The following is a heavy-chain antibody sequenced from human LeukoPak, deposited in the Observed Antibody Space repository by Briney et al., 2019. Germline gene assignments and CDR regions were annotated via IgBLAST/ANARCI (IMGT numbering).Heavy chain of an antibody. J-gene: IGHJ3*01. CDR3: ARDSWLDV. Sequence: GGSLRLPCAASGFPSSSYSMTWVRRPPGRGLEGISYILDSGTPIYYADSVKGRFTISRDNANNLVYLQMNSVRAEGTAVYYCARDSWLDVWGEGTMVTVSS. CDR1: GFPSSSYS. V-gene: IGHV3-48*01. D-gene: IGHD3-9*01. CDR2: ILDSGTPI.